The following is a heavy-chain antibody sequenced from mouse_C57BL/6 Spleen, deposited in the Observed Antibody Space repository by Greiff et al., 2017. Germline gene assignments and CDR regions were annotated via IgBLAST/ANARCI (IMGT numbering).Heavy chain of an antibody. J-gene: IGHJ1*03. CDR3: AIITTVVDWYFDV. CDR1: GYTFTTYP. Sequence: VQLVESGAELVKPGASVKMSCKASGYTFTTYPIEWMKQNHGKSLEWIGNFHPYNDDTTYNEKFKGKATLTVEKSSSTVSLELSRLTTADSAVDYCAIITTVVDWYFDVWGTGTTVTVSS. V-gene: IGHV1-47*01. CDR2: FHPYNDDT. D-gene: IGHD1-1*01.